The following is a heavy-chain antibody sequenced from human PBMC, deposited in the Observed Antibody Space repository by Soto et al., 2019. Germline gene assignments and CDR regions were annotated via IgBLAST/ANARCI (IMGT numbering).Heavy chain of an antibody. CDR2: IVVGSGGT. J-gene: IGHJ6*02. Sequence: SVKVSCKASGFTFTSSAVQWVRQARGQRLEWIGWIVVGSGGTNYAQKFQGWVTMTRDTSISTAYMELSRLRSDDTAVYYCASSLLTVPAAMHTLDYYYYYGMDVWGQGTTVTVSS. CDR3: ASSLLTVPAAMHTLDYYYYYGMDV. V-gene: IGHV1-58*01. CDR1: GFTFTSSA. D-gene: IGHD2-2*01.